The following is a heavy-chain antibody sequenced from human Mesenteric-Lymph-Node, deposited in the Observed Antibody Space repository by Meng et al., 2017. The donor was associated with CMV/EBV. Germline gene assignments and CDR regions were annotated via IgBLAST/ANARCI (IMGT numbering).Heavy chain of an antibody. V-gene: IGHV3-30-3*01. CDR1: GFTFSSYA. CDR2: ISYDGSNK. D-gene: IGHD3-22*01. Sequence: GESLKISCAASGFTFSSYAMHWVRQAPGKGLEWVAVISYDGSNKYYADSVKGRLTISRDNSKNTLYLQMNSLRAEDTAVYYCARDFDSSGSFDYWGQGTLVTVSS. CDR3: ARDFDSSGSFDY. J-gene: IGHJ4*02.